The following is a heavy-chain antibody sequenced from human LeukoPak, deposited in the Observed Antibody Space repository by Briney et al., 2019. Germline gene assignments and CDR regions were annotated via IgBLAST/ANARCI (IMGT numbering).Heavy chain of an antibody. D-gene: IGHD2-15*01. CDR2: ISGSGGST. Sequence: PGGSLRLSCAASGFTFSSYAMSWVRQTSGKGLEWVSGISGSGGSTYYADSVKGRFTISRDNSKNTLYLQMNSLTAEDTDVYYFAKDVMGCSGGSCYSAHDYWGQGTLVSVSS. V-gene: IGHV3-23*01. J-gene: IGHJ4*02. CDR3: AKDVMGCSGGSCYSAHDY. CDR1: GFTFSSYA.